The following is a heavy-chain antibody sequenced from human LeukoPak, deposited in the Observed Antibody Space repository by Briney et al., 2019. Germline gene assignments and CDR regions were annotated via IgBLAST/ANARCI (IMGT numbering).Heavy chain of an antibody. D-gene: IGHD3-10*02. Sequence: GGSLRLSCAASGFTFSRYSMNWVRQAPGKGLEWVSSISGSSSYIYYADSVKGRFTISRHNAKNSLYLQMNSLRAEDTAVYYCAELGVTMIGGVWGKGTTVTISS. CDR2: ISGSSSYI. CDR1: GFTFSRYS. V-gene: IGHV3-21*01. J-gene: IGHJ6*04. CDR3: AELGVTMIGGV.